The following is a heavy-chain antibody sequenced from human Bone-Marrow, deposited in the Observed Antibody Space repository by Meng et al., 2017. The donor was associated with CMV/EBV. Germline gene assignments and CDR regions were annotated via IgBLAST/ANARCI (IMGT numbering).Heavy chain of an antibody. CDR3: ARGKVGAQYGPYYYGMDV. D-gene: IGHD1-26*01. CDR2: IYSGTNT. V-gene: IGHV3-53*01. J-gene: IGHJ6*02. CDR1: GFSVSSNY. Sequence: GGSLRLSCAASGFSVSSNYMSWVRQAPGKGLEWVSVIYSGTNTYYADSVKGRFTISSDNSKNTLYLQMNSLRAEDTAVNCCARGKVGAQYGPYYYGMDVWGQGTTVTVSS.